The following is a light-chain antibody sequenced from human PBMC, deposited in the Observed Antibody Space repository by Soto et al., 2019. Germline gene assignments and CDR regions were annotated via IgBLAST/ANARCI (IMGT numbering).Light chain of an antibody. CDR2: KVS. CDR3: CAYTARTTLSWV. Sequence: QSALTQPASVSGSPGQSITISCTGTSSDVGGYNYVSWYQQYPGRVPKLLIYKVSDRPSGISNRFSGSQSGNTASLSISGLQAEDEADYYCCAYTARTTLSWVFGGGTKVTVL. CDR1: SSDVGGYNY. J-gene: IGLJ3*02. V-gene: IGLV2-14*01.